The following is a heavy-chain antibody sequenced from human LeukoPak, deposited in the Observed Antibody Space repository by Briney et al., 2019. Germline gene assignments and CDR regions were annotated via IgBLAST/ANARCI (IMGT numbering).Heavy chain of an antibody. Sequence: SGPTLVKPTQTLTLTCTFSGFSLSTSGVGVGWIRQPPGKALEWLALIYWNDDKRYSPSLKSRLTITKDTSKNQVVLTMTNMDPVDTATYYCAHSVTVVVTARGTYNWFDPWGQGTLVTVSS. J-gene: IGHJ5*02. CDR1: GFSLSTSGVG. CDR3: AHSVTVVVTARGTYNWFDP. D-gene: IGHD2-21*02. CDR2: IYWNDDK. V-gene: IGHV2-5*01.